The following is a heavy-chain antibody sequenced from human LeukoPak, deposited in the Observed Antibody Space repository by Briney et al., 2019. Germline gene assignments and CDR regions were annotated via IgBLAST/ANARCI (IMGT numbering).Heavy chain of an antibody. J-gene: IGHJ6*04. CDR1: GFTLSNYW. Sequence: TGGSLRLSCSASGFTLSNYWIHWVRQAPGTGLVWVSRINTDGSSTNYADSVKGRFTISRDNAKNSLYLQMNSLRAEDTAVYYCAELGITMIGGVWGKGTTVTISS. D-gene: IGHD3-10*02. V-gene: IGHV3-74*01. CDR3: AELGITMIGGV. CDR2: INTDGSST.